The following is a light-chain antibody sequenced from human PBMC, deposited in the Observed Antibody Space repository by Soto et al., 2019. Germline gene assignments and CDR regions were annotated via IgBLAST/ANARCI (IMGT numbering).Light chain of an antibody. Sequence: QAVLTQPPSASGTPGQRVTTACSGSRSNIGSNAVSWYQQLPGTAPKLLIYNDNQRPSGVPDRFSASESGTSASLAISGLQSEDEADYYCAAWDDSLNARGVFGGGTKLTVL. CDR3: AAWDDSLNARGV. CDR1: RSNIGSNA. J-gene: IGLJ3*02. V-gene: IGLV1-44*01. CDR2: NDN.